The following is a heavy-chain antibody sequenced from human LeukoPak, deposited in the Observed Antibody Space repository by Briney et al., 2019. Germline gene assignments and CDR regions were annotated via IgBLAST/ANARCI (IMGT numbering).Heavy chain of an antibody. D-gene: IGHD3-16*01. Sequence: GGSLRLSCAVSGFTFTSYTMNWVRQAPGKGLEWVSSMSSSGSYIYYADSVKGRFTFSRDNAKNSLYLQMNSLRAEDTALYHCARKGVGGELGGFDYWGQGTLVTVSS. CDR2: MSSSGSYI. CDR3: ARKGVGGELGGFDY. CDR1: GFTFTSYT. J-gene: IGHJ4*02. V-gene: IGHV3-21*04.